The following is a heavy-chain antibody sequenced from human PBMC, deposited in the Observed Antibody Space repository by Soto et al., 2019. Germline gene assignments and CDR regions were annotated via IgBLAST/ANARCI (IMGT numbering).Heavy chain of an antibody. J-gene: IGHJ4*02. D-gene: IGHD3-22*01. CDR1: GGSFSSGNYY. CDR3: GREPRSSGYVVD. Sequence: SETLSLTCTVSGGSFSSGNYYWSWLRQHPGKGLEWIGYIYYSGSNYYNPSLKSRVTISLDTSKKQFSLNLSSVTAADTAVYYSGREPRSSGYVVDWGQGTQVTVSS. V-gene: IGHV4-31*03. CDR2: IYYSGSN.